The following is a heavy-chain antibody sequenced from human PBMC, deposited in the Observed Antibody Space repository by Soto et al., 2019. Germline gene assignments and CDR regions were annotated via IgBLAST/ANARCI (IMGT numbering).Heavy chain of an antibody. V-gene: IGHV1-18*01. J-gene: IGHJ6*02. D-gene: IGHD6-19*01. CDR2: ISAYNCNT. Sequence: QVQLVQSGAEVKKPGASVKVSCKASGYTFTSYGISWVRQAPGQGREWMGWISAYNCNTNYAQKLQGRVNMTTDTSTSTAYMELRSLRSDDTAGYYCARQYSSGWYGSYYGMDVWGQGTTVTVSS. CDR3: ARQYSSGWYGSYYGMDV. CDR1: GYTFTSYG.